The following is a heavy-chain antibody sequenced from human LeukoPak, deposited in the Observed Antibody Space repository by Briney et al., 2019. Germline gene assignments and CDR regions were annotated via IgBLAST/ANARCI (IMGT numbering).Heavy chain of an antibody. CDR1: GYTFTGYY. V-gene: IGHV1-2*02. CDR2: INPNSGGT. J-gene: IGHJ6*03. Sequence: ASVKVSCKASGYTFTGYYMHCVRQAPGQGLEWMGWINPNSGGTNYAQKFQGRVTMTRDTSISTAYMELSRLRSDDTAVYYCARTVPSPISWRNYYMEVWGKGTTVTVSS. D-gene: IGHD2-15*01. CDR3: ARTVPSPISWRNYYMEV.